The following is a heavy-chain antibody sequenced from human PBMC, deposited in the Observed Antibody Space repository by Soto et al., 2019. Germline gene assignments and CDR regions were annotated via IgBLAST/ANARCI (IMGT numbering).Heavy chain of an antibody. J-gene: IGHJ5*02. D-gene: IGHD6-13*01. CDR2: FDPEDGET. V-gene: IGHV1-24*01. Sequence: ASVKVSCKVSGYTLTELSMHWVRQAPGKGLEWMGGFDPEDGETIYAQKFQGRVTMTRDTSTSTVYMELSSLRSEDTAVYYCARDYWGIAAAGTFPWFDPWGQGTLVTVSS. CDR1: GYTLTELS. CDR3: ARDYWGIAAAGTFPWFDP.